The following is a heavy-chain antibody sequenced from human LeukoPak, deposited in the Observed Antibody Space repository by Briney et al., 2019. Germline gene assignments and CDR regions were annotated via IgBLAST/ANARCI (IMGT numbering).Heavy chain of an antibody. D-gene: IGHD5/OR15-5a*01. V-gene: IGHV1-2*02. CDR3: ARCLRGYNWFDP. Sequence: ASVKVSCKTSGYTFTSYGISWVRQAPGQGLEWMGWINPNSGGTNYAQKFQGRVTMTRDTSISTAYMELSRLRSDDTAVYYCARCLRGYNWFDPWGQGTLVTVSS. CDR1: GYTFTSYG. CDR2: INPNSGGT. J-gene: IGHJ5*02.